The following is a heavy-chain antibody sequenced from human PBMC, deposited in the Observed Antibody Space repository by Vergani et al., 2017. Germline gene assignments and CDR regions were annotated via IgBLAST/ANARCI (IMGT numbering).Heavy chain of an antibody. J-gene: IGHJ4*02. CDR1: GFTFSSYA. D-gene: IGHD3-10*01. V-gene: IGHV3-23*01. Sequence: EVQLLESGGGLVQPGGSLRLSCAASGFTFSSYAMSWVRQAPGKGLEWVSAISGSGGSTYYADSVKGRFTISRDNSKKTLYLQMNSLRAEDTAVYYCAKVGEWFGELYDYWGQGTLVTVSS. CDR2: ISGSGGST. CDR3: AKVGEWFGELYDY.